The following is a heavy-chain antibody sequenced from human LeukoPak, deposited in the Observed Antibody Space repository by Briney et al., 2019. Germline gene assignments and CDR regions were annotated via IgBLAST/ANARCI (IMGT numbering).Heavy chain of an antibody. J-gene: IGHJ4*02. V-gene: IGHV3-11*06. CDR3: ARVHRGYSYGRLDY. CDR1: GFTFSDYY. Sequence: GGSLRLSCAASGFTFSDYYTSWIRQAPGKGLEWVSYISGTSTYTNYADSVKGRFTISRDNAKNSLYLEMNSLRDEDTAVYYCARVHRGYSYGRLDYWGQGTLVTVSS. CDR2: ISGTSTYT. D-gene: IGHD5-18*01.